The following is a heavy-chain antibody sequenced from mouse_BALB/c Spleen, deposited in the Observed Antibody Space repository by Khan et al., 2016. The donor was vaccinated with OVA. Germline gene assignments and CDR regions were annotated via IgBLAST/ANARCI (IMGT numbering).Heavy chain of an antibody. CDR2: IWSDGSK. J-gene: IGHJ4*01. CDR1: GFSLTNYG. Sequence: QVQLKESGPGLVAPSQSLSITCTVSGFSLTNYGVHWVRQPPGKGLEWLVVIWSDGSKTYNSAPQFRLTLSKDNSKSQVFLKMNSHQTDDTAMYFCARQPYYHYNIMNYWGQGTSVTVSS. V-gene: IGHV2-6-1*01. D-gene: IGHD2-10*01. CDR3: ARQPYYHYNIMNY.